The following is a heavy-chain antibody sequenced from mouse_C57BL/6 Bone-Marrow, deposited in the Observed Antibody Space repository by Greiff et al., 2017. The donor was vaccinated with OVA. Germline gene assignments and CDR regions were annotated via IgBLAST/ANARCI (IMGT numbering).Heavy chain of an antibody. J-gene: IGHJ4*01. D-gene: IGHD2-4*01. V-gene: IGHV5-4*03. CDR2: ISDGGSYT. CDR1: GFTFSSYA. CDR3: ASLGVYYDYDGYAMDY. Sequence: EVKLVESGGGLVKPGGSLKLSCAASGFTFSSYAMSWVRQTPEKRLAWVATISDGGSYTYYPDNVKGRFTISRDNAKNNLYLQMSHLKSEDTAMYYCASLGVYYDYDGYAMDYWGQGTSVTVSS.